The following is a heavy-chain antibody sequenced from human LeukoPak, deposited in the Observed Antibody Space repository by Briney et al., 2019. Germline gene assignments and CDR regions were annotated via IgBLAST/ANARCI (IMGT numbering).Heavy chain of an antibody. CDR1: GFTLSTYW. J-gene: IGHJ6*02. Sequence: GGSLRLSCAASGFTLSTYWMHWVRQAPGKGLEWVSGISWNSGSIGYADSVKGRFTISRDNAKNSLYLQMNSLRAEDTALYYCAKDPNYDIGGMDVWGQGTTVTVSS. V-gene: IGHV3-9*01. CDR2: ISWNSGSI. CDR3: AKDPNYDIGGMDV. D-gene: IGHD3-9*01.